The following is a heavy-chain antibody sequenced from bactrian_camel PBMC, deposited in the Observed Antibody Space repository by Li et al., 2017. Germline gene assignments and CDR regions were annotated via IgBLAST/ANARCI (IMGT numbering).Heavy chain of an antibody. CDR1: GFTFSSYN. Sequence: VQLVESGGGLVQPGGSVRLSCDASGFTFSSYNMLWIRQAPGKGLEWVSSIRADGTPYVATALKDRFTTSRDIVKKMMYLQMNDLKVEDTGLYYCYAEGGPRGQGTQVTVS. CDR2: IRADGTP. D-gene: IGHD7*01. J-gene: IGHJ4*01. CDR3: YAEGGP. V-gene: IGHV3S10*01.